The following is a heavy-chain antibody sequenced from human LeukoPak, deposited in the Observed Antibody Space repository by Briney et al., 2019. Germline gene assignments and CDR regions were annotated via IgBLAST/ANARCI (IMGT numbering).Heavy chain of an antibody. D-gene: IGHD3-22*01. CDR2: IYSGGST. V-gene: IGHV3-66*01. CDR1: GFTVSSNY. CDR3: ARDGGARFYDSSGYYYFDY. J-gene: IGHJ4*02. Sequence: PGGSLRLSCAASGFTVSSNYMSWVRQAPGKGLEWVSVIYSGGSTYYADSVKGRFTISRDNSKNTLYLQMNSLRAEDTAVYYCARDGGARFYDSSGYYYFDYWGQGTLVTVSS.